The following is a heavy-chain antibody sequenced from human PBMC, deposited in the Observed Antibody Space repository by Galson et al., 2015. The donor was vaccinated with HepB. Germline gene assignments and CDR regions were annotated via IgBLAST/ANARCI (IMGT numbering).Heavy chain of an antibody. D-gene: IGHD5-12*01. CDR3: ARNGYSGYDSDYYYYYGMDV. CDR2: ISAYNGYT. Sequence: SVKVSCKASGYTFTSYGISWVRQAPGQGLEWMGCISAYNGYTKYAQQLQGRVTMTTDTSTSTAYMELMSLRSDDTAVYYCARNGYSGYDSDYYYYYGMDVWGQGTTVTVSS. CDR1: GYTFTSYG. V-gene: IGHV1-18*04. J-gene: IGHJ6*02.